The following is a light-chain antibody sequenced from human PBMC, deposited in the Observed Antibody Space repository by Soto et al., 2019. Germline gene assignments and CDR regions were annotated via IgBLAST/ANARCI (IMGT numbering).Light chain of an antibody. CDR2: GAS. Sequence: EIVLTQSPGTLSLYPGERATLSCRASQSVSNNYLAWYQQKPGQAPRLPIYGASNRATGIPDRFSGSGSGTDFTLTISRLEPEDFAVYYCQQYGSSGTFGQGTKVDIK. J-gene: IGKJ1*01. CDR3: QQYGSSGT. CDR1: QSVSNNY. V-gene: IGKV3-20*01.